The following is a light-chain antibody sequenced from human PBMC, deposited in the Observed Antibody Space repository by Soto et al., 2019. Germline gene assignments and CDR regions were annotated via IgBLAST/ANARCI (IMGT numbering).Light chain of an antibody. CDR1: QSVRSNY. J-gene: IGKJ4*01. CDR2: GAS. Sequence: EIVLTQSPGTLSLSSGERATLSCRASQSVRSNYLAWYQQKPGQAPRLLIYGASSRATGTPDRFGGSGSGTDFTLTISRLEPEDFAVYYCQQYASSPLTFGGGTKLEIK. V-gene: IGKV3-20*01. CDR3: QQYASSPLT.